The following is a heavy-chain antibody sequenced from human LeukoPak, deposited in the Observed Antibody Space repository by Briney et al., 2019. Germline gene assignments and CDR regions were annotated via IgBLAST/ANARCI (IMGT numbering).Heavy chain of an antibody. CDR2: INHSGST. J-gene: IGHJ3*02. CDR1: GGSFSGYY. CDR3: ARGQRSAAAFDI. V-gene: IGHV4-34*01. Sequence: SETLSLTCAVYGGSFSGYYWSWIRQPPGKGLEWIGEINHSGSTNYNPSLKSRVTISVDTSKNQFSLKLSSVTAADTAVYYCARGQRSAAAFDIWGQGTMVTVSS. D-gene: IGHD6-25*01.